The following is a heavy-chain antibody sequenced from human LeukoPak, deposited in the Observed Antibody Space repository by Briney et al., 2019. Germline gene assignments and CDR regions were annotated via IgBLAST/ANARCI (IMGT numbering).Heavy chain of an antibody. J-gene: IGHJ4*02. Sequence: GGSLRFSCAAPGFTFSSYSMNWVRQAPGKGLEWVSSISSSSSYIYYADSVKGRFTISRDNAKNSLYLQMNSLRAEDTAVYYCARDLTDTYYYDSSGSQGFDYWGQGTLVTVSS. CDR3: ARDLTDTYYYDSSGSQGFDY. V-gene: IGHV3-21*01. D-gene: IGHD3-22*01. CDR1: GFTFSSYS. CDR2: ISSSSSYI.